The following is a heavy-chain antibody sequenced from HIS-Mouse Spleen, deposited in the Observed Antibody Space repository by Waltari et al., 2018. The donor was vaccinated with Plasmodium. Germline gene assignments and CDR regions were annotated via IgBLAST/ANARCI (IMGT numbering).Heavy chain of an antibody. CDR1: GGSFSGYY. CDR2: INHSGST. CDR3: ARVLNIVATIDY. Sequence: QVQLQQWGAGLLKPSETLSLTCAVYGGSFSGYYWSWIRQPPGKGLEWIGEINHSGSTNYNPSRKSRVTISVDTSKNQFSLKLSSVTAADTAVYYCARVLNIVATIDYWGQGTLVTVSS. V-gene: IGHV4-34*01. D-gene: IGHD5-12*01. J-gene: IGHJ4*02.